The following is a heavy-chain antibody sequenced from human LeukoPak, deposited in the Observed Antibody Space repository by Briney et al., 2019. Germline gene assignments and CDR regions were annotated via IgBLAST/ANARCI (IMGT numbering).Heavy chain of an antibody. CDR3: ATAPILRGEGGEHYKYGMDV. D-gene: IGHD2-2*02. Sequence: PSETLSLTCGVSVGSISSGNWWSWVRQSPGKGLEWIGEIYHNGTPNYNPSLKSRVTISADTFKNHFSLKLTSVTAADTAVYYCATAPILRGEGGEHYKYGMDVWGQGTTVIVSS. CDR2: IYHNGTP. CDR1: VGSISSGNW. J-gene: IGHJ6*02. V-gene: IGHV4/OR15-8*01.